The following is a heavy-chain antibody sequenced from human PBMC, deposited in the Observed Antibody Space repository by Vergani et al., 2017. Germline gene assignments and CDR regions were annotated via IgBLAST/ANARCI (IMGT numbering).Heavy chain of an antibody. CDR2: IRSKANSYAT. D-gene: IGHD1-14*01. J-gene: IGHJ6*03. CDR1: GFTFSSYA. V-gene: IGHV3-73*01. Sequence: EVQLVESGGGLVKPGGSLRLSCAASGFTFSSYAMSWVRQASGKGLEWVGRIRSKANSYATAYAASVKGRFTISRDDSKNTAYLQMNSLKTEDTAVDYCTRHSTGADYYYYYMDVGGKGTTVTVSS. CDR3: TRHSTGADYYYYYMDV.